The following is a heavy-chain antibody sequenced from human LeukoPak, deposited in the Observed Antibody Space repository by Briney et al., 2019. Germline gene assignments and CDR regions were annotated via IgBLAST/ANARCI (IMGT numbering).Heavy chain of an antibody. J-gene: IGHJ4*02. Sequence: PGRSLRLSCTTSGXTFGDYAMSWVRQAPGKGLEWVSYISSSGTTIYYADSVKGRFTISRDNAKNSLYLQMNSLRAEDTAVYYCARRYCSSTSCLIDYWGQGTLVTVSS. CDR3: ARRYCSSTSCLIDY. V-gene: IGHV3-48*03. D-gene: IGHD2-2*01. CDR1: GXTFGDYA. CDR2: ISSSGTTI.